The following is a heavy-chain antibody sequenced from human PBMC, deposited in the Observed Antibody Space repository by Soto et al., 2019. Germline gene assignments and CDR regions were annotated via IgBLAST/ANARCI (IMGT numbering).Heavy chain of an antibody. CDR3: ARTHRDPYYYCSGMDI. CDR1: EFSIGDYY. J-gene: IGHJ6*02. Sequence: QVLLVESGGALVKPGGSLRLSCAASEFSIGDYYTNWIRQAPGKGLEWVSYISSSASDIYYADAVKGRFTISRDNAKNSLYRQMNSLRADDTAMYFCARTHRDPYYYCSGMDIWGQGSTVTVSS. CDR2: ISSSASDI. V-gene: IGHV3-11*01.